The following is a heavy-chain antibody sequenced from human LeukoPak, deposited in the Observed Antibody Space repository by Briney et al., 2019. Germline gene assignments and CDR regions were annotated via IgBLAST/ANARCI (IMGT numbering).Heavy chain of an antibody. CDR1: VDSISTYY. CDR2: FYYTGST. Sequence: PSETLSLTCTVSVDSISTYYWSWIRQPPGKGLDWIGSFYYTGSTNYNPSLRSRVTISLDTSKNQISLRLSSVTAADTAVYYCARGGNALDYWGQGTLVTVSS. CDR3: ARGGNALDY. V-gene: IGHV4-59*01. D-gene: IGHD4-23*01. J-gene: IGHJ4*02.